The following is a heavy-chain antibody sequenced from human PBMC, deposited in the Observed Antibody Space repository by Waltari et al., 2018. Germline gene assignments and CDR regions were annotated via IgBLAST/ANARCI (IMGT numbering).Heavy chain of an antibody. CDR1: GYTFTGYY. CDR2: INPNSGGT. V-gene: IGHV1-2*02. Sequence: QVQLVQSGAEVKKPGASVKVSCKASGYTFTGYYMHWVRQAPGQGLEWMGWINPNSGGTNYAQKFQGRVTMTRDTSISTAYMELSRLRSDDTAVYYCARRYIVVVPAAIDWFDPWGQGTLVTVSS. D-gene: IGHD2-2*02. J-gene: IGHJ5*02. CDR3: ARRYIVVVPAAIDWFDP.